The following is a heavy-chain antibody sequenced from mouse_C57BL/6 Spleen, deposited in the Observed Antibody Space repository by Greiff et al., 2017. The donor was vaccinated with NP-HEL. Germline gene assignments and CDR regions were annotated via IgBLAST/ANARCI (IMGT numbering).Heavy chain of an antibody. J-gene: IGHJ4*01. CDR2: ISDGGSYT. D-gene: IGHD1-1*01. CDR3: ARETVVATRGAMDY. V-gene: IGHV5-4*01. Sequence: EVQLVESGGGLVKPGGSLKLSCAASGFTFSSYAMSWVRQTPEKRLEWVATISDGGSYTYYPDNVKGRFTISRDNAKNNLYLQMSHLKSEDTAMDYCARETVVATRGAMDYWGQGTSVTVSS. CDR1: GFTFSSYA.